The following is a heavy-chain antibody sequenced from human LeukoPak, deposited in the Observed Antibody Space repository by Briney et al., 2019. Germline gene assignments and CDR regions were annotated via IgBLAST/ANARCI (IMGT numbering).Heavy chain of an antibody. CDR2: IKQDASGT. V-gene: IGHV3-7*05. CDR3: ARVADGGYSDY. CDR1: GFNFSNYW. Sequence: GGSLRLSCAASGFNFSNYWMNWVRQSQAPGKGLEWVGNIKQDASGTSYVDSVKGRFIISRDNAKNSLFLQMNSLRAEDTAVYYCARVADGGYSDYWGQGTLVTV. D-gene: IGHD4-23*01. J-gene: IGHJ4*02.